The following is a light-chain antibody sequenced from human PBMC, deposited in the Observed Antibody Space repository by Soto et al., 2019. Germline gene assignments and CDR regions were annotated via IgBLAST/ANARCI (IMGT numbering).Light chain of an antibody. CDR3: AVWDDSLNGLV. J-gene: IGLJ3*02. CDR1: SSNIGNNA. V-gene: IGLV1-36*01. CDR2: YDD. Sequence: QSVLTQPPSVSEAPRQRVTISCSGSSSNIGNNAVNWYQHLPGKAPKLLIYYDDLLPSGVSDRFSGSKSGTSASLAISGLQSEDEADYYCAVWDDSLNGLVFGGGTKVTVL.